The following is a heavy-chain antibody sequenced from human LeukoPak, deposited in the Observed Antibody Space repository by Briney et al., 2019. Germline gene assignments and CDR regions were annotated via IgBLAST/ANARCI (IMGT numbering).Heavy chain of an antibody. CDR2: ISYDGSNK. J-gene: IGHJ4*02. CDR1: GFTFSSYA. Sequence: PGRSLRLYCAASGFTFSSYAMHWVRQAPGKGLEWVAVISYDGSNKYYADSVKGRFTISRDNSENTLYLQMNSLRAEDTAVYYCARGQFQPDYWGQGTLVTVSS. CDR3: ARGQFQPDY. V-gene: IGHV3-30-3*01. D-gene: IGHD6-19*01.